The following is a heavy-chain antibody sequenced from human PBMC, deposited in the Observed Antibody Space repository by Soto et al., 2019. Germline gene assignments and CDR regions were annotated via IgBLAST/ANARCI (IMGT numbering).Heavy chain of an antibody. Sequence: GGSLRLSCAASGFTFSNYWMHWVRQGPGKGLVWVSRINSDGSRTNYADSVKGRFTVSRDNAKNTLYLQMNIPRAEDTAVYFCASSHYYDSGTYRTWGQGTLVTVSS. D-gene: IGHD3-10*01. CDR2: INSDGSRT. CDR1: GFTFSNYW. J-gene: IGHJ5*02. V-gene: IGHV3-74*01. CDR3: ASSHYYDSGTYRT.